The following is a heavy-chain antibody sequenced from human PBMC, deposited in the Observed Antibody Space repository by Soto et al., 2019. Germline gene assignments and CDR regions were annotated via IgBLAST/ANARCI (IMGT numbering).Heavy chain of an antibody. D-gene: IGHD3-10*01. CDR3: ARGNSGKYYFDF. CDR2: IFYSGST. V-gene: IGHV4-31*02. Sequence: WTWIRQHPVKGLEWIGYIFYSGSTYYTPSLESRLTISVDTSKNQFSLKLTSLTAADTAVYYCARGNSGKYYFDFWGQGTLVTVSS. J-gene: IGHJ4*02.